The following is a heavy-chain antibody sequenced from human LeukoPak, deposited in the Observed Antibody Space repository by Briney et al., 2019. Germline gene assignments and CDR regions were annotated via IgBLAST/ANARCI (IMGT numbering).Heavy chain of an antibody. J-gene: IGHJ4*02. V-gene: IGHV1-3*01. CDR3: ARLVCPSPLELFDY. D-gene: IGHD1-14*01. Sequence: ASVKDSCKAPGYTFTNYAMHWVRQALGQRLEWMAWINVGNGNTKYSQNFQGRVTITRDTSASTAYMELSSLRSEDTAVYYCARLVCPSPLELFDYWGQGTLVTVCS. CDR1: GYTFTNYA. CDR2: INVGNGNT.